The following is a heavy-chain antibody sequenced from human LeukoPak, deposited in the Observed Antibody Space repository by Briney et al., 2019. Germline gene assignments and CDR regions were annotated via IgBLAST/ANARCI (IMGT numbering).Heavy chain of an antibody. D-gene: IGHD3-3*01. Sequence: PGGSLRLSCAASGFTFSSYSMNWVRQAPGKGLEWVSSISSSSSYIYYADSVKGRFTISRDNAKNSLYLQMNSLRAEDTAVYYCVAHRPRFLEWSGPNWGQGTLVTVSS. J-gene: IGHJ4*02. CDR1: GFTFSSYS. CDR2: ISSSSSYI. CDR3: VAHRPRFLEWSGPN. V-gene: IGHV3-21*01.